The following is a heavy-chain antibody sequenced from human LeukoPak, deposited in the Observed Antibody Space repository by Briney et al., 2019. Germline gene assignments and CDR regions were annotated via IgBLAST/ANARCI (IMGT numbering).Heavy chain of an antibody. D-gene: IGHD6-19*01. CDR1: GGSISSSSYY. CDR2: IYYSGST. J-gene: IGHJ4*02. Sequence: SETLSLTCTVSGGSISSSSYYWGWIRQPPGQGLEWIGSIYYSGSTYYNPSLKSRVTISVDTSKNQFSLKLSSVPAADTAVYYCARSSFLAVADPIDYWGQGTLVTVSS. V-gene: IGHV4-39*01. CDR3: ARSSFLAVADPIDY.